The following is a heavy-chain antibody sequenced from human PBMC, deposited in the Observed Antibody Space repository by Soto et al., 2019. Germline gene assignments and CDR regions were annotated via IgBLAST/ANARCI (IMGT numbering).Heavy chain of an antibody. V-gene: IGHV4-39*01. CDR3: ARLFHAPTHDAFDI. J-gene: IGHJ3*02. CDR2: IYYSGST. Sequence: SETLSLTCTVSGGSISSSSYYWGWIRQPPGKGLEWIGSIYYSGSTYYNPSLKSRVTISVDTSKNQFSLKLSSVTAADTAVYYCARLFHAPTHDAFDIWGQGTMVTVSS. CDR1: GGSISSSSYY.